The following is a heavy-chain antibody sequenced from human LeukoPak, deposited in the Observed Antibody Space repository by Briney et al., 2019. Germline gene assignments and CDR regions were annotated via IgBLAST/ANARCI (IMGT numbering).Heavy chain of an antibody. V-gene: IGHV4-34*01. D-gene: IGHD1-26*01. CDR1: GGSFSGYY. J-gene: IGHJ4*02. CDR2: INHSGTT. CDR3: ARESGAFCPFGF. Sequence: SETLSLTCAVYGGSFSGYYWSWIRQPPGKGLEWIGEINHSGTTNYNPSLKSRVSMSIDNSKNQLSLKLTSVTAADTAIYYCARESGAFCPFGFWGQGTLVTVSS.